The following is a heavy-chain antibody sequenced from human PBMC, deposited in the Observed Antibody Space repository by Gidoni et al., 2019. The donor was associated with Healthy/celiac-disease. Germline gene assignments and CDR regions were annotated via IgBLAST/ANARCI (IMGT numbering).Heavy chain of an antibody. CDR2: INHSGSP. V-gene: IGHV4-34*01. D-gene: IGHD2-2*01. CDR3: ARGLPIDIVVVPAAIHTYFDY. Sequence: QVQLQQWGAGLLKPSETLSLTCAVYGGSFSGYYWSWSRQPPGKGLEWIGEINHSGSPNYNPSLKSRVTISVDTSKNQFSLKLSSVTAADTAVYYCARGLPIDIVVVPAAIHTYFDYWGQGTLVTVSS. CDR1: GGSFSGYY. J-gene: IGHJ4*02.